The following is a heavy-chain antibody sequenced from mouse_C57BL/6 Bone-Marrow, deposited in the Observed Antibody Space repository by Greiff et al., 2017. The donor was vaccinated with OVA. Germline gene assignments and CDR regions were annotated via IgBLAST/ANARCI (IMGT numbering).Heavy chain of an antibody. J-gene: IGHJ4*01. CDR1: GYTFTSYW. CDR2: IYPGSGST. D-gene: IGHD2-4*01. CDR3: AREDDDYARFYAMDY. Sequence: QVQLQQPGAELVKPGASVKMSCKASGYTFTSYWITWVKQRPGQGLEWIGDIYPGSGSTNYNEKFKSKATLTVDTSSSTAYMQLSSLTSEDSAVYYCAREDDDYARFYAMDYWGQGTSVTVSS. V-gene: IGHV1-55*01.